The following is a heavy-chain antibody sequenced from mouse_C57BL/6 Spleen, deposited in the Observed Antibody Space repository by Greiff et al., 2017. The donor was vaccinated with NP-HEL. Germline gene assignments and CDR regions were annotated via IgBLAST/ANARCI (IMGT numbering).Heavy chain of an antibody. V-gene: IGHV1-61*01. D-gene: IGHD1-1*01. J-gene: IGHJ2*01. Sequence: VQLQQPGAELVRPGSSVKLSCKASGYTFTSYWMDWVKQRPGQGLEWIGNIYPSDSETHYNQKFKDKATLTVDKSSSTAYMQLSSLTSEDSAVYYCARKRDYYYGSSYDYWGQGTTLTVSS. CDR3: ARKRDYYYGSSYDY. CDR1: GYTFTSYW. CDR2: IYPSDSET.